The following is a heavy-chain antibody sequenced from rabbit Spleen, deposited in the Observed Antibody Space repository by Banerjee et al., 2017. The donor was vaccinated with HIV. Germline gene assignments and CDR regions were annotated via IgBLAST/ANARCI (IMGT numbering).Heavy chain of an antibody. CDR3: ARDLTGVIGWNFNL. Sequence: QSLEESGGGLVKPGASLTLTCKASGFSFNSGYDMCWVRQAPGKGLEWVACAYAGSSGSTYSATWAKGRFTVSRTSSTTVTLQMTSLTSADTATYFCARDLTGVIGWNFNLWGPGTLVTVS. J-gene: IGHJ4*01. CDR1: GFSFNSGYD. V-gene: IGHV1S40*01. D-gene: IGHD1-1*01. CDR2: AYAGSSGST.